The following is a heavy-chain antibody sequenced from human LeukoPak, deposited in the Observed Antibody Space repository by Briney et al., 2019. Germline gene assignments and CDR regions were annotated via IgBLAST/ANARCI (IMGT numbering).Heavy chain of an antibody. Sequence: QTGGSLRLSCAASGFTFSSYAMYWVRQAPGMGLEWVLGVSDSGDGTHYADSVKGRFTISRDNSKNTLYLQMNNLRAEDTAVYYCAKDRACGQWNCQGSDYWGQGTLVTVSS. D-gene: IGHD1-7*01. J-gene: IGHJ4*02. V-gene: IGHV3-23*01. CDR1: GFTFSSYA. CDR2: VSDSGDGT. CDR3: AKDRACGQWNCQGSDY.